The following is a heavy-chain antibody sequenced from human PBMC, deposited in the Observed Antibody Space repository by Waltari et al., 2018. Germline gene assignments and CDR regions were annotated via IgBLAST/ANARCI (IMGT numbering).Heavy chain of an antibody. CDR1: GFIFSNYE. CDR2: MSTSGTVM. CDR3: ARGRDCSGGSCYLDH. J-gene: IGHJ4*02. D-gene: IGHD2-15*01. V-gene: IGHV3-48*03. Sequence: EVQVVEPGGGMVQPGGSLRLSCVTSGFIFSNYEMNWVRQAPGKGLEWVSYMSTSGTVMYYAESVEGRFTISRDNPKNSLYLQMNSLRAEDTAVYFCARGRDCSGGSCYLDHWGQGTLVTVSS.